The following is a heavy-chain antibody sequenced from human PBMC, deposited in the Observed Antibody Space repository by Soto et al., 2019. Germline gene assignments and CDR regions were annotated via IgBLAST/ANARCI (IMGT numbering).Heavy chain of an antibody. D-gene: IGHD5-18*01. CDR1: GGSISSYY. CDR3: ATEDTYLDY. J-gene: IGHJ4*02. CDR2: IYYSGST. Sequence: PSETLSLTCTVSGGSISSYYWSWIRQPPGKGLEWIGYIYYSGSTNYNPSLKSRVTMSVDTSKNQFSLKLTSVTAADTAVYYCATEDTYLDYWGQGTLVTVSS. V-gene: IGHV4-59*01.